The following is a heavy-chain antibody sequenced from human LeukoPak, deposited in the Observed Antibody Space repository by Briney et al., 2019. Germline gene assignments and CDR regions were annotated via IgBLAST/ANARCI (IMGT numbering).Heavy chain of an antibody. V-gene: IGHV4-4*02. CDR2: IYHSGST. D-gene: IGHD6-13*01. Sequence: PSGTLSLTCAVSGGSISSSNWWSWVRQPPGKGLEWIGEIYHSGSTNYNPSLKSRVTISVDKSKNQFSLKLSSVTAADTAVYYCARAKAAASRIYYMDVWGKGTTVTVSS. J-gene: IGHJ6*03. CDR1: GGSISSSNW. CDR3: ARAKAAASRIYYMDV.